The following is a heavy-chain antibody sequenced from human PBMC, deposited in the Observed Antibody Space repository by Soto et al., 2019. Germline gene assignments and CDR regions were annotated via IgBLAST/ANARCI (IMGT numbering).Heavy chain of an antibody. CDR2: INSDGSST. CDR1: GFTFSNYW. V-gene: IGHV3-74*01. CDR3: ARGGVGRYCSSSSCYTWVFDY. Sequence: GGSLRLSCAASGFTFSNYWMHCGRQAPGNGLLCVSRINSDGSSTSYADSVKGRFTISRDNAKNTLSLQMNSLRADDTAVYYCARGGVGRYCSSSSCYTWVFDYWGQGTLVTVYS. J-gene: IGHJ4*02. D-gene: IGHD2-2*02.